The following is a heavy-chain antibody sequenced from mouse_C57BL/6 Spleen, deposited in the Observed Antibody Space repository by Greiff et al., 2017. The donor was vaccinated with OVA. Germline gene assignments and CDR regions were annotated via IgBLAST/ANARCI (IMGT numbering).Heavy chain of an antibody. V-gene: IGHV1-82*01. CDR3: ARSFGNYDYAMDY. CDR2: IYPGDGDT. D-gene: IGHD2-1*01. J-gene: IGHJ4*01. Sequence: VQLQQSGPELVKPGASVKISCKASGYAFSSSWMNWVKQRPGKGLEWIGRIYPGDGDTNYNGKFKGKATLTADKSSSTAYMQLSSLTSEDSAVYFCARSFGNYDYAMDYWGQGTSVTVSS. CDR1: GYAFSSSW.